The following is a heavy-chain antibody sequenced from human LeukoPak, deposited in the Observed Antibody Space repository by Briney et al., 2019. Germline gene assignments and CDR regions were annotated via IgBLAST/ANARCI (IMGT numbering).Heavy chain of an antibody. CDR2: ISTSGST. CDR1: GGSISSYY. Sequence: SETLSLTCTVSGGSISSYYWSWIRQPAGKGLEWIGRISTSGSTNNNPSLKSRVTMSVDTSKNQISLKLRSVTAADTAVYYCAGSGSYYHFDYRGQGALVTVSS. D-gene: IGHD1-26*01. V-gene: IGHV4-4*07. J-gene: IGHJ4*02. CDR3: AGSGSYYHFDY.